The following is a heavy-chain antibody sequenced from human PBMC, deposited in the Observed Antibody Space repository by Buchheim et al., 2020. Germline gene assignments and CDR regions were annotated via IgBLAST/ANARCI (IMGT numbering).Heavy chain of an antibody. CDR1: GFTFSTYA. J-gene: IGHJ1*01. CDR2: ISDRGGST. Sequence: EVQLLESGGGLVQPGGSLRLSCAASGFTFSTYAMSWVRQAPGKGLEWVSAISDRGGSTYHADSVKGRFTISRDNSKNTLYLQMNSLRAEDTAVYYCAKEGLVLEWLFPPRYGYFQHWGQGTL. V-gene: IGHV3-23*01. CDR3: AKEGLVLEWLFPPRYGYFQH. D-gene: IGHD3-3*01.